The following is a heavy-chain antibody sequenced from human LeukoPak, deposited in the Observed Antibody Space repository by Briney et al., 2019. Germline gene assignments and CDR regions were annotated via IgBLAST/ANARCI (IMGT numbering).Heavy chain of an antibody. CDR1: GGSISSSSYY. V-gene: IGHV4-39*07. J-gene: IGHJ4*02. D-gene: IGHD2-2*01. CDR3: ARADVYCSSTSCAHYFDY. CDR2: IYYSGST. Sequence: PSETLSLTCTVSGGSISSSSYYWGWIRQPPGKGLEWIGSIYYSGSTYYNPSLKSRVTISVDTSKNQFSLKLRSVTAADTAVYYCARADVYCSSTSCAHYFDYWGQGTLVTVSS.